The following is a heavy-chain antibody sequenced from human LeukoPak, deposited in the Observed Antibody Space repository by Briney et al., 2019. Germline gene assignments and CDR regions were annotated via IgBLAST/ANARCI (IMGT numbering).Heavy chain of an antibody. V-gene: IGHV4-4*07. CDR3: ARWDYGSGSYKWDY. Sequence: PSETLSLTCTVSGGSISSYYWSWIRQPAGKGLEWIGRIYTSGSTNYNPSLKSRVTMSVDTSKNQFSLKLSSVTAADTAVYYCARWDYGSGSYKWDYWGQGTLVTVSS. D-gene: IGHD3-10*01. J-gene: IGHJ4*02. CDR2: IYTSGST. CDR1: GGSISSYY.